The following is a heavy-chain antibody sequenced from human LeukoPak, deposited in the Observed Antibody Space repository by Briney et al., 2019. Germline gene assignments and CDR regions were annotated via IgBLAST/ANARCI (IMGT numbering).Heavy chain of an antibody. CDR1: GGTFSSYA. Sequence: GASVKVSCKASGGTFSSYAISWVRQAPGQGLEWMGGIIPIFGTANYAQKFQGRVTITADESTSTAYMELSSLRSEDAAVYYCATDRFTPPIGYYDSSGYKGYAFDIWGQGTMVTVSS. CDR3: ATDRFTPPIGYYDSSGYKGYAFDI. J-gene: IGHJ3*02. CDR2: IIPIFGTA. D-gene: IGHD3-22*01. V-gene: IGHV1-69*13.